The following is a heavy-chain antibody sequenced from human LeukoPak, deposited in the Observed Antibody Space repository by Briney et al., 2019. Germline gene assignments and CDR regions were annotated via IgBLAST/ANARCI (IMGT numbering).Heavy chain of an antibody. V-gene: IGHV3-30*18. CDR3: AKIPLGDY. D-gene: IGHD7-27*01. CDR1: GFTFSSYG. CDR2: ISYDGSNK. J-gene: IGHJ4*02. Sequence: GGSLRPSCAASGFTFSSYGMHWVRQAPGKGLEWVAVISYDGSNKYYADSVKGRFTISRDNSKNTLYLQMNSLRAEDTAVYYCAKIPLGDYWGQGTLVTVSS.